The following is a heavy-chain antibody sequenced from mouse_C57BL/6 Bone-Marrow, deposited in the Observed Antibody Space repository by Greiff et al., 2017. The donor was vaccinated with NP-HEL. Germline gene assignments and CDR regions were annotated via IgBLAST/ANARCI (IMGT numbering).Heavy chain of an antibody. V-gene: IGHV14-3*01. J-gene: IGHJ1*03. D-gene: IGHD2-2*01. CDR3: ARDSRRCGYLWYFDV. Sequence: VQLKQSVAELVRPGASVKLSCTASGFNIKNTYMHWVKQRPEQGLEWIGRIDPANGNTKYAPKFQGKATITADTTSNTAYLQLSSLTSEDTAIYYCARDSRRCGYLWYFDVWGTGTTVTVSS. CDR1: GFNIKNTY. CDR2: IDPANGNT.